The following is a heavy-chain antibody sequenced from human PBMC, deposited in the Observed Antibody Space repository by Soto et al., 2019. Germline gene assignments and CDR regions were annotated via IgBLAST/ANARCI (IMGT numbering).Heavy chain of an antibody. V-gene: IGHV1-24*01. D-gene: IGHD3-22*01. CDR1: GYTLTELS. J-gene: IGHJ6*02. CDR3: ARSHYYDSSVGMDV. CDR2: FDPEDGET. Sequence: ASVKVSCKVSGYTLTELSMHWVRQAPGKGLEWMGGFDPEDGETIYAQKFQGRVTMTTDTSTRTGYMELRSLRSDDTAVYYCARSHYYDSSVGMDVWGQGTTVTVSS.